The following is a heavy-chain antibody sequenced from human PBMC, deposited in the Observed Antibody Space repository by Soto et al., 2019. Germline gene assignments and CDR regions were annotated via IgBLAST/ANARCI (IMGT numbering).Heavy chain of an antibody. J-gene: IGHJ4*02. Sequence: EVQLVESGGGLVQPGGSLRLSCAASGFTFSDYALNWVRQAPGEGLEWISYISSSSSTIYFADSLKGRFTISRDNAKNSLYLQMNSLRDEDTAVYSCASTLQYCTNTSCYPWARFDYWGQGTLVTVSS. CDR2: ISSSSSTI. V-gene: IGHV3-48*02. CDR1: GFTFSDYA. CDR3: ASTLQYCTNTSCYPWARFDY. D-gene: IGHD2-2*01.